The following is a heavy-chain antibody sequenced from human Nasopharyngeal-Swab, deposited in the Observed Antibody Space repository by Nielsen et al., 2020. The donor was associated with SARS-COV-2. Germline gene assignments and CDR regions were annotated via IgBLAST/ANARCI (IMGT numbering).Heavy chain of an antibody. CDR2: ISRGTDT. Sequence: SETLSLTCSFSGGSFRDYFWTWVRQPPGRGLEWIGEISRGTDTEYNPSLRSRATISANPSRNQFSLRLASVTAADTATYFCAGGGTQYDFYGMEVWGQGTTVTVSS. CDR1: GGSFRDYF. CDR3: AGGGTQYDFYGMEV. J-gene: IGHJ6*02. V-gene: IGHV4-34*01.